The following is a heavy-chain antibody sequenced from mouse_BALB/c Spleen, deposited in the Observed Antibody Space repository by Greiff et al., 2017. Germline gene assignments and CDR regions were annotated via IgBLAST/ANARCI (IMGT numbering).Heavy chain of an antibody. V-gene: IGHV4-1*02. D-gene: IGHD2-4*01. CDR3: ARQGDDFYAMDY. J-gene: IGHJ4*01. CDR1: GVDFSRYW. CDR2: INPDSSTI. Sequence: AAGGVDFSRYWMSWVRQAPGKGLEWIGEINPDSSTINYTPSLKDKFIISRDNAKNTLYLQMSKVRSEDTALYYCARQGDDFYAMDYWGQGTSVTVSS.